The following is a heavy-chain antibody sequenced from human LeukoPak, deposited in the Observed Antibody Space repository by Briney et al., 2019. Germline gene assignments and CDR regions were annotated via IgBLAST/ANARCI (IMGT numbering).Heavy chain of an antibody. Sequence: SETLSLTCTVSGGSISGSSYYWGWIRQPPGKGLEWIGRIYYSGSTYYTPSLKTRVNIHVDTSKHQLSLKLNSVTAADTAVYYCAKRRTDSSGYYNWFDPWGQGTLVTVSS. CDR1: GGSISGSSYY. J-gene: IGHJ5*02. D-gene: IGHD3-22*01. V-gene: IGHV4-39*01. CDR3: AKRRTDSSGYYNWFDP. CDR2: IYYSGST.